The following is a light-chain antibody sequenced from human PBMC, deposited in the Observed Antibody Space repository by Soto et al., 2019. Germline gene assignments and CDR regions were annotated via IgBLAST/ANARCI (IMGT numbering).Light chain of an antibody. V-gene: IGKV3-11*01. J-gene: IGKJ2*01. CDR1: QSISSY. Sequence: EIVLTQSPATLSLSQGERVTLSCRASQSISSYLAWYQQKPGQAPRLLIYDASNRATGIPARFSGSGSGTDFTLTISSLEPEDCAVYYCQQRSNWPRYTFGQGTKLEI. CDR2: DAS. CDR3: QQRSNWPRYT.